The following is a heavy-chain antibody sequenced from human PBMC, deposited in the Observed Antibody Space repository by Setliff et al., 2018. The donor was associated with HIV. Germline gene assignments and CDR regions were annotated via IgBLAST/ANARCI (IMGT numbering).Heavy chain of an antibody. V-gene: IGHV3-23*01. D-gene: IGHD6-13*01. Sequence: PGGSLRLSCAASGFTFSNYAMSWVRQAPGKGLEWVSAITGSGRTTYYADSVKGRFTISRDNSKNTLSLQMNSLRAEDTAVYYCARGGSNSWSPFDYWGQGTLVTVSS. J-gene: IGHJ4*02. CDR2: ITGSGRTT. CDR1: GFTFSNYA. CDR3: ARGGSNSWSPFDY.